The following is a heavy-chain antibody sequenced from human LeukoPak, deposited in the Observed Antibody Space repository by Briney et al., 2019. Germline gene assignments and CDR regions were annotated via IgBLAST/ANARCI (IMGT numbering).Heavy chain of an antibody. V-gene: IGHV1-2*02. Sequence: GASVKVSCKASGYTVTDYFIHWVRQAPGQGLEWMGWINPNIGDASYAQKFQDRVTMTRDRSINTAYMELSRLTSDDTAVYYCARMALDGGDSIGFDSWGQGTLVTVSS. CDR2: INPNIGDA. CDR3: ARMALDGGDSIGFDS. D-gene: IGHD2-21*02. J-gene: IGHJ5*01. CDR1: GYTVTDYF.